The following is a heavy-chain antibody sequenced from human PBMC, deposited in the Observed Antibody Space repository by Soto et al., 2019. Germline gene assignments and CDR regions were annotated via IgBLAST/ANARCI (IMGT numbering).Heavy chain of an antibody. J-gene: IGHJ3*02. Sequence: GGSLTLSCAASGFTFTSYSMNWVRQAPGKGLEWVSYIRGTTHYADSVKGRFTISRDNARSSLYLQMNSLRADDTAVYYCARDDSFAFDIWGQGTMVTVSS. CDR1: GFTFTSYS. D-gene: IGHD2-21*01. CDR3: ARDDSFAFDI. V-gene: IGHV3-48*01. CDR2: IRGTT.